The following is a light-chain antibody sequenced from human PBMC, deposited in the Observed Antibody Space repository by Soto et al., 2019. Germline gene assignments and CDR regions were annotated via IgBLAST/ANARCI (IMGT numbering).Light chain of an antibody. CDR2: GAS. Sequence: EILLTQSPGTLSLSPGEGATLSCRASQSVSSNLAWYQQKPGQAPRLLIYGASTTATGIPARLSGSGSGTEFTLTISSLQSEDFAVYYCQQYNNWRTFGQGTKVDIK. V-gene: IGKV3-15*01. CDR3: QQYNNWRT. J-gene: IGKJ1*01. CDR1: QSVSSN.